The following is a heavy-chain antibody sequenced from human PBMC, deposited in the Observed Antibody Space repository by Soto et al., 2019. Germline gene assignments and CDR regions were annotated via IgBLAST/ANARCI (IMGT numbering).Heavy chain of an antibody. D-gene: IGHD1-26*01. CDR3: ARLGNSGSYRGAFDY. J-gene: IGHJ4*02. CDR2: IIPIFGTA. V-gene: IGHV1-69*06. Sequence: SVKVSCKASGGTFSSYAISWVRQAPGQGLEWMGGIIPIFGTANYAQKFQGRVTITADKSTSTAYMGLSSLRSEDTAVYYCARLGNSGSYRGAFDYWGQGTLVTVSS. CDR1: GGTFSSYA.